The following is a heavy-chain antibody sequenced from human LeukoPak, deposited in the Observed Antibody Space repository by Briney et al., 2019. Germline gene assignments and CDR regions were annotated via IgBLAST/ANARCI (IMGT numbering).Heavy chain of an antibody. CDR1: GGSFSGYY. V-gene: IGHV4-34*01. CDR2: INHSGST. CDR3: ARGGIVGRPDY. D-gene: IGHD6-6*01. J-gene: IGHJ4*02. Sequence: KPSETLSLTCAVYGGSFSGYYWSWIRQPPGKGLEWIGEINHSGSTNYNPSLKSRVTISVDTSKNQFSLKLSSVTAADTAVYYCARGGIVGRPDYWGQGTLVTVSS.